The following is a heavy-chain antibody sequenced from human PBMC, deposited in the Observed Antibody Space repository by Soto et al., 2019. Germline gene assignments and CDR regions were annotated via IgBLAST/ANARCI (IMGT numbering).Heavy chain of an antibody. CDR1: GESIDTAGYY. CDR2: ISHSGAT. CDR3: SRGDY. Sequence: QVQLQESGPRLVRPSQTLSLTCTVSGESIDTAGYYWTWIRQRPGKGLEWLGFISHSGATYYNSSVKSRLSISLDTSQNQFSLKLSSVMAADTAVYFCSRGDYWGQGMLVTVSS. V-gene: IGHV4-31*03. J-gene: IGHJ4*02.